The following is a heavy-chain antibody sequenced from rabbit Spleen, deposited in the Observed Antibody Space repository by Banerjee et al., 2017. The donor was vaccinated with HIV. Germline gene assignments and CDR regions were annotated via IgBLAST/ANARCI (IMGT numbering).Heavy chain of an antibody. Sequence: QLEESGGGLVKPGGTLTLTCTASGFSFSSSYWICWVRQAPGKGLEWIGCIYTSSASTYYASWAKGRFTISKTSSTTVTLQMTSLTAADTATYFCARDSGSSFSSYGMDLWGQGTLVTVS. J-gene: IGHJ6*01. D-gene: IGHD8-1*01. CDR3: ARDSGSSFSSYGMDL. V-gene: IGHV1S45*01. CDR2: IYTSSAST. CDR1: GFSFSSSYW.